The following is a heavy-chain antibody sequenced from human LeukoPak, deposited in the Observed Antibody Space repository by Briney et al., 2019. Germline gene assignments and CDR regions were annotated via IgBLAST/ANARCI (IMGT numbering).Heavy chain of an antibody. V-gene: IGHV3-11*04. J-gene: IGHJ4*02. Sequence: GGSLRLSCAASGFTFSDYYMSWIRQAPGKGLEWVSYISSSGSTIYYADSVKGRFTISRDNAKNSLYLQMNSLRAEDTAVYYCASESAYSSSSPYYAIDYWGQGTLVTVSS. D-gene: IGHD6-6*01. CDR3: ASESAYSSSSPYYAIDY. CDR2: ISSSGSTI. CDR1: GFTFSDYY.